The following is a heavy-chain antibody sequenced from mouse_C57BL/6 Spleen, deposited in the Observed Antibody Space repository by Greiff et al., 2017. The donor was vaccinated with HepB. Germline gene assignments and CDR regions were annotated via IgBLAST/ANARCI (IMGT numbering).Heavy chain of an antibody. D-gene: IGHD2-3*01. Sequence: EVKLMESGPGLVKPSQSLSLTCSVTGYSITSGYYWNWIRQFPGNKLEWMGYISYDGSNNYNPSLKNRISITRDTSKNQCFLKLNSVTTEDTATYYCARVDGYYDYWGQGTTLTVSS. CDR1: GYSITSGYY. J-gene: IGHJ2*01. V-gene: IGHV3-6*01. CDR3: ARVDGYYDY. CDR2: ISYDGSN.